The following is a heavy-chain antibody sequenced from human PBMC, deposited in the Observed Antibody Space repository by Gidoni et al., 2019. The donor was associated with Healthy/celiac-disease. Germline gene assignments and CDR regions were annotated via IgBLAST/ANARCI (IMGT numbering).Heavy chain of an antibody. J-gene: IGHJ3*02. V-gene: IGHV4-34*01. D-gene: IGHD3-3*01. Sequence: QVQLQQWGAGLLKPSETLSLTCAVYGGSFSGYYWSWIRQPPGKGLEWIGEINHSGSPNYNPSLTSRVTISVDTSKNQFSLKLGSVTAADTAVYYCARGRFLEWSGAFDIWGQGTMVTVSS. CDR2: INHSGSP. CDR3: ARGRFLEWSGAFDI. CDR1: GGSFSGYY.